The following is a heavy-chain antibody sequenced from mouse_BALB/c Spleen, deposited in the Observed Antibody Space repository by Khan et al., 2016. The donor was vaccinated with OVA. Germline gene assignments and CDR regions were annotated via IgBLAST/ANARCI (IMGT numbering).Heavy chain of an antibody. CDR2: IWSDGST. J-gene: IGHJ3*01. D-gene: IGHD2-4*01. Sequence: QVQLKESGPDLVAPSQSLSITCTVSGFSLTSYGVHWVRQPPGKGLEWLVVIWSDGSTTYNSALKSRLSISKDNSKSQVFLKMNSLQTDDTAMYYCAGLYYDNDGAWFAYWGQGTLVTVSA. CDR1: GFSLTSYG. CDR3: AGLYYDNDGAWFAY. V-gene: IGHV2-6-2*01.